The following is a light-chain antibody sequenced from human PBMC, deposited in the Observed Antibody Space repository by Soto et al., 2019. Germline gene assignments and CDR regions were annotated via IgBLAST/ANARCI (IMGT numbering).Light chain of an antibody. CDR3: QQRNVWPPIT. CDR2: DST. V-gene: IGKV3-11*01. J-gene: IGKJ5*01. CDR1: QSIHTS. Sequence: VLTQSPATLSLSPGERATLSCRASQSIHTSLAWYQQKSGKHPRLVIYDSTLRANGVPDRFGGSRSGAEFTLTINGLEPEDFAVYYCQQRNVWPPITFGQGTRLEI.